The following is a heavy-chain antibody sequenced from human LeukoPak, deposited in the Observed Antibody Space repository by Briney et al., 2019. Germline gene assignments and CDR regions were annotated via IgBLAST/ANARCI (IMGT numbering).Heavy chain of an antibody. CDR3: ARAPEYYGSSGPFDY. CDR2: IYHSGST. J-gene: IGHJ4*02. D-gene: IGHD3-22*01. Sequence: PSETLSLTCALSGGSISSSNWWSWVRQPPGKGLEWIGEIYHSGSTNYNPSLKSRVTISVDKSKNQFSLKLSSVTAADTAVYYWARAPEYYGSSGPFDYWGQGTLVTVSS. V-gene: IGHV4-4*02. CDR1: GGSISSSNW.